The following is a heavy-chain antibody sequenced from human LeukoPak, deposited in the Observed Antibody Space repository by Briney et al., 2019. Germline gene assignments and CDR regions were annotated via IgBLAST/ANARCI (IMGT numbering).Heavy chain of an antibody. CDR1: GFTFSSYA. Sequence: GGSLRLTCAASGFTFSSYAMSWVRQAPGKGLEWVSGISGSGGSTYYADSVKGRFTISRDNSKNTLYLQMNSLRAEDTAVYYCAKDPTTGTTPNWFDPWGQGTLVTVSS. V-gene: IGHV3-23*01. J-gene: IGHJ5*02. CDR2: ISGSGGST. CDR3: AKDPTTGTTPNWFDP. D-gene: IGHD1-1*01.